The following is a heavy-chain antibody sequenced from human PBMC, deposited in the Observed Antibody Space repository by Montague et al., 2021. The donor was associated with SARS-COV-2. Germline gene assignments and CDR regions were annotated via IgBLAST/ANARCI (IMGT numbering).Heavy chain of an antibody. D-gene: IGHD6-6*01. Sequence: SETLSLTCAVSGGSISSSNWWSWVRQPPGKGLEWIGEIYHSGSTNYNPSLKSRVTISVDKSKNQFSLKLSSVTAADTAVYYCARDLNEYSSSGGFDYWGQGTLVTVSS. CDR2: IYHSGST. CDR1: GGSISSSNW. V-gene: IGHV4-4*02. CDR3: ARDLNEYSSSGGFDY. J-gene: IGHJ4*02.